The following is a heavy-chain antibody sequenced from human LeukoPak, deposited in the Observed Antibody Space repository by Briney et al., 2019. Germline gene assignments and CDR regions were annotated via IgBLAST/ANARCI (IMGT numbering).Heavy chain of an antibody. J-gene: IGHJ5*02. CDR2: INPNSGGT. V-gene: IGHV1-2*02. CDR3: ARARSRRVTPNRFDP. CDR1: GYTFTGYY. D-gene: IGHD2-21*02. Sequence: ASVKVSCKASGYTFTGYYMHWVRQAPGQGLEWMGWINPNSGGTNYAQKFQGRVTMTRDTSISTAYMELSRLRSDDTAVYYCARARSRRVTPNRFDPWGQGTLVTVSS.